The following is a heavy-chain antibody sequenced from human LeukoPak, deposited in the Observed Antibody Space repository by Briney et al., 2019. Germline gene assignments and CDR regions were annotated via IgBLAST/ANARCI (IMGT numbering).Heavy chain of an antibody. CDR1: GITFSNYG. V-gene: IGHV3-23*01. CDR2: ISISEGST. D-gene: IGHD2-15*01. Sequence: GGSLRLSCAVTGITFSNYGLSWVRQAPGKGLEWVSGISISEGSTTYADSVKGRFTISRGNSKNTLYLEMNSLRAGDTAVYYCVTRLVAYFDYWGQGTLVTVSS. CDR3: VTRLVAYFDY. J-gene: IGHJ4*02.